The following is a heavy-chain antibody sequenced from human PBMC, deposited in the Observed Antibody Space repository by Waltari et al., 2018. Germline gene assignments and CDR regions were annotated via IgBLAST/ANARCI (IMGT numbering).Heavy chain of an antibody. Sequence: QVQLVQSGTEMKKPGSSVTVSCKASGGTFRNYGITWVRQAPGQELEWMGVTIPVYGTTNSAQKFTGRLTITADASTNTFYMSLASLQSDDTAVYYCARDRPSNSSLDSWGQGTLVIVSS. D-gene: IGHD7-27*01. CDR1: GGTFRNYG. CDR2: TIPVYGTT. V-gene: IGHV1-69*12. CDR3: ARDRPSNSSLDS. J-gene: IGHJ4*02.